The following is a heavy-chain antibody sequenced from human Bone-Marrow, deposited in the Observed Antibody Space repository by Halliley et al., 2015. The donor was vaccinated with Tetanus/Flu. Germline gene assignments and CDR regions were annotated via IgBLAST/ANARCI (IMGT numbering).Heavy chain of an antibody. CDR1: GFNFSTYW. CDR3: ARSKWEPYDS. D-gene: IGHD1-26*01. Sequence: SLRLSCAASGFNFSTYWMHWVRQAPGKGLVWVSRIKSDGSSGTYADSVKGRFTISRDNAKNTLYLHMNNLRAEDTALYYCARSKWEPYDSWGQGTLVTVSS. J-gene: IGHJ4*02. CDR2: IKSDGSSG. V-gene: IGHV3-74*01.